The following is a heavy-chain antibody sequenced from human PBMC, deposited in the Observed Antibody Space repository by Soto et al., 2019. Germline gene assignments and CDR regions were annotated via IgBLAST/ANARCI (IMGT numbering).Heavy chain of an antibody. Sequence: SVKVSCTASGYTFTGYYMHWVRQAPGQGLEWMGWINPNSGGTNYAQKFQGWVTMTRDTSISTAYMELSRLRSDDTAVYYCARDLNCSGGSCYAHRYYYYGMDVWGQGATVTVSS. J-gene: IGHJ6*02. CDR1: GYTFTGYY. CDR3: ARDLNCSGGSCYAHRYYYYGMDV. D-gene: IGHD2-15*01. CDR2: INPNSGGT. V-gene: IGHV1-2*04.